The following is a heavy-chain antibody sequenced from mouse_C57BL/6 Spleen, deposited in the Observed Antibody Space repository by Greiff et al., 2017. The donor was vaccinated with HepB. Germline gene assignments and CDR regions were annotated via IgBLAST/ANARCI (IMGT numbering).Heavy chain of an antibody. CDR1: GFTFSSYA. CDR3: ARERGHFDY. Sequence: EVQVVESGGGLVKPGGSLKLSCAASGFTFSSYAMSWVRQTPEKRLEWVATISDGGSYTYYPDNVKGRFTICRVNAKNNLYLQMSHLKSEDAAMYYCARERGHFDYWGQGTTLTVSS. V-gene: IGHV5-4*01. CDR2: ISDGGSYT. J-gene: IGHJ2*01.